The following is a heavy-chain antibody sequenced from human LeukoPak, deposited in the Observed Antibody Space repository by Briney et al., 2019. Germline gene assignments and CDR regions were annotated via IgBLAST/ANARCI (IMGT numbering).Heavy chain of an antibody. CDR1: GFTVSSYE. Sequence: PGGSLRLSCAASGFTVSSYEMNWVRQAPGKGLEWVSYISSSGSTIYYADSVKGRFTISRDNAKNSLYLQMNSLRAEDTAVYYCARIPYSSGGYYFDYWGQGTLVTVSS. D-gene: IGHD6-19*01. V-gene: IGHV3-48*03. CDR3: ARIPYSSGGYYFDY. CDR2: ISSSGSTI. J-gene: IGHJ4*02.